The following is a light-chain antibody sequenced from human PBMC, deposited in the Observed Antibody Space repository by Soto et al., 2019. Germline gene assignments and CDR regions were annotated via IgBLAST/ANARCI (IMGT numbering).Light chain of an antibody. Sequence: EIVFKHSPATLSLSPCERATLSFSASQIVSSYLAWYQQKPGQAPRLLIYDASNRATGIPARFSGSGSGTDFTLTISSLEPEDFAVYYCQQRSNFWTFGQGTKVDIK. J-gene: IGKJ1*01. CDR2: DAS. V-gene: IGKV3-11*01. CDR3: QQRSNFWT. CDR1: QIVSSY.